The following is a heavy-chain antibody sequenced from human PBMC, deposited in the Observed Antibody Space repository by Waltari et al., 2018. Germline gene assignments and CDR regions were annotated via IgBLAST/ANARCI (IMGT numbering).Heavy chain of an antibody. Sequence: QLQLXXSGPRLVKPSETLSLTCXVSGGSISSXTYYWDWIRQSPAKGLGWIGSIYYTGSTXYNPSLKSRLTIXVEXSRXXXSXKLNSVTAXXAAVXYCARGGEQXXPAHFQHXGQGILVTVXS. V-gene: IGHV4-39*02. D-gene: IGHD3-16*01. CDR2: IYYTGST. J-gene: IGHJ1*01. CDR1: GGSISSXTYY. CDR3: ARGGEQXXPAHFQH.